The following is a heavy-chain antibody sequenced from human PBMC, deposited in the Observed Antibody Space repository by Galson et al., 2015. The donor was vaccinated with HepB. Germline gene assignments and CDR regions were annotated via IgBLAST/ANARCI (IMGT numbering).Heavy chain of an antibody. Sequence: SLRLSCAASGFTFSSYAMSWVRQAPGKGLEWVSAISGSGGSTYYADSVKGRFTISRDNSKNTLYLQMNSLRAEDTAVYYCAKSGRFLEWFFDYWGQGTLVTVSS. CDR2: ISGSGGST. J-gene: IGHJ4*02. D-gene: IGHD3-3*01. CDR1: GFTFSSYA. CDR3: AKSGRFLEWFFDY. V-gene: IGHV3-23*01.